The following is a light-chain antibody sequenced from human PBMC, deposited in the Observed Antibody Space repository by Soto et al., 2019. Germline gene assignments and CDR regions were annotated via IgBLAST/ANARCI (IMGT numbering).Light chain of an antibody. CDR2: DAS. CDR1: QSLSGW. Sequence: DIQMTQSPSTLSASVGDRVTITCRASQSLSGWLAWYQQKPGIAPKLLIYDASTLESGVPSRFSGSGSGTEFTLTIGSLQPDDFATYYCQQYNSYPITFGQGTRLEIK. CDR3: QQYNSYPIT. J-gene: IGKJ5*01. V-gene: IGKV1-5*01.